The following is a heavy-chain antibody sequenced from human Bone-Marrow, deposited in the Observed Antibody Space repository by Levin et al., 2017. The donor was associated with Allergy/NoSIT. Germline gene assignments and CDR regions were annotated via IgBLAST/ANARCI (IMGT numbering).Heavy chain of an antibody. Sequence: SQTLSLNCTVSGGSISSSSFYWGWIRQPPGKELEWIGNIYYSGSTYYNLSLRSRVTISVDTSKSQFSLKLSSVTAADTAVYYCARAGRGYSGYEPFDFWGQGILVTVSS. CDR2: IYYSGST. J-gene: IGHJ4*02. D-gene: IGHD5-12*01. CDR1: GGSISSSSFY. CDR3: ARAGRGYSGYEPFDF. V-gene: IGHV4-39*01.